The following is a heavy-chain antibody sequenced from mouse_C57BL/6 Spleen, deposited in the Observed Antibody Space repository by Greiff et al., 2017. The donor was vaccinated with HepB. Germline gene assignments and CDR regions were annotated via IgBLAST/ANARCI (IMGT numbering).Heavy chain of an antibody. Sequence: EVKLVESGGGLVQSGRSLRLSCATSGFTFSDFYMEWVRQAPGKGLEWIAASRNKANDYTTEYSASVKGRFIVSRDTSQSILYLQMNALRAEDTAIYYCARDARAAQSSYAMDYWGQGTSVTVSS. CDR3: ARDARAAQSSYAMDY. CDR2: SRNKANDYTT. CDR1: GFTFSDFY. V-gene: IGHV7-1*01. J-gene: IGHJ4*01. D-gene: IGHD3-2*02.